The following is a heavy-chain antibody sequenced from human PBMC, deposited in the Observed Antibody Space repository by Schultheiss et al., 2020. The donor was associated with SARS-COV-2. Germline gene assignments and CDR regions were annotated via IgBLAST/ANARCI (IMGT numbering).Heavy chain of an antibody. CDR1: GGSFSGYY. CDR3: ARDRYSNWAYYYYMDV. CDR2: IYTSGST. D-gene: IGHD4-11*01. J-gene: IGHJ6*03. V-gene: IGHV4-4*07. Sequence: SETLSLTCAVYGGSFSGYYWSWIRQPAGKGLEWIGRIYTSGSTNYNPSLKSRVTMSVDTSKNQFSLKLSSVTAADTAVYYCARDRYSNWAYYYYMDVWGKGTTVTVSS.